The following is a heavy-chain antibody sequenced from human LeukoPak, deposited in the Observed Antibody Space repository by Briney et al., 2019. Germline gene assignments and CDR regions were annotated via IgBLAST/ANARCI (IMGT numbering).Heavy chain of an antibody. CDR3: ARVGAYAAVNW. Sequence: GGSLRLSCAASGFPFSTYEMNWVRQAPGKGLEWVSCISNSGGTIYYADSVKGRFTISRDNAKNSLHLQMNSLRAEDTAVYYCARVGAYAAVNWWGQGILVTVSS. CDR2: ISNSGGTI. D-gene: IGHD1-1*01. CDR1: GFPFSTYE. V-gene: IGHV3-48*03. J-gene: IGHJ4*02.